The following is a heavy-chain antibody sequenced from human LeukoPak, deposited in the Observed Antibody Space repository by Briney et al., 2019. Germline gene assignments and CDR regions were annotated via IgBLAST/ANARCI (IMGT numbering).Heavy chain of an antibody. CDR2: IKEDGGEK. V-gene: IGHV3-7*01. CDR3: ASKGGSFTISGVLYNDAFAI. J-gene: IGHJ3*02. Sequence: GGSLRLSCAASGFTISDYWMSWVRQAPGKGLEWVANIKEDGGEKNYVDSAKGRFTISRDNTKNSLYLQMNNLRAEDTAVYYCASKGGSFTISGVLYNDAFAIWGQGTMVTVSA. CDR1: GFTISDYW. D-gene: IGHD3-3*01.